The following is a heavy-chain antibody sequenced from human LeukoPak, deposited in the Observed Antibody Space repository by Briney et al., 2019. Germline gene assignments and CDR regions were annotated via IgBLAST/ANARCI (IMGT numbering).Heavy chain of an antibody. D-gene: IGHD3-22*01. CDR3: ATTHYYDSSGSQYY. J-gene: IGHJ4*02. Sequence: PGGSLRLSCAVSGFTFSSYAMSWVRQAPGKGLEWVSAISGSGGSTYYADSVKGRFTISRDNSKNTLYLQMNSLRAEDTAVYYCATTHYYDSSGSQYYWGQGTLVTVSS. CDR2: ISGSGGST. V-gene: IGHV3-23*01. CDR1: GFTFSSYA.